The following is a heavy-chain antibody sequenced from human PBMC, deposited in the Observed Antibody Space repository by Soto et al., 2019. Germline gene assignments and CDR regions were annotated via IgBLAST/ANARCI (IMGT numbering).Heavy chain of an antibody. V-gene: IGHV4-59*13. CDR3: ARVSTSASGSYYTLDY. CDR2: VYTSDYT. Sequence: SETLSLTCSVSGASIRSYYWHWIRQPPGKGLEWIGYVYTSDYTRYSSSLKSRIRISVDTSKNQFSLNLTSATAADTAVYYCARVSTSASGSYYTLDYWGQGTLVTVSS. CDR1: GASIRSYY. D-gene: IGHD3-10*01. J-gene: IGHJ4*02.